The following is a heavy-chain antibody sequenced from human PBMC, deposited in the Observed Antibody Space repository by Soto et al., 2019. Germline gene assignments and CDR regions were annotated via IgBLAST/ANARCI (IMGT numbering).Heavy chain of an antibody. J-gene: IGHJ4*02. CDR3: AHIVVAGLGYYFDY. V-gene: IGHV2-5*02. D-gene: IGHD6-19*01. Sequence: QITLKESGPTLVKPTQTLTLTCTFSGFSLSSTRMAVGWIRQPPGKALEWLALIYWDDDKRYSPFLKSRLTITKDTSKNQVVLTLSIMDPVDTARYYCAHIVVAGLGYYFDYWGKGTLVTVSS. CDR1: GFSLSSTRMA. CDR2: IYWDDDK.